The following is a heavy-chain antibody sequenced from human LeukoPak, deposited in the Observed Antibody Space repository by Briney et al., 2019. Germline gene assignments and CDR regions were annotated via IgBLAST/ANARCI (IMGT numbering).Heavy chain of an antibody. CDR3: ARGRYYYGSGSYLSYYYYYMDV. CDR1: GGSFSGYY. J-gene: IGHJ6*03. Sequence: PSETLSLTCAVYGGSFSGYYWSWIRQPPGKGLEWIGEINHSGSTNYNPSLKSRVTISVDTSKNQFSLKLSSVTAADTAVYYCARGRYYYGSGSYLSYYYYYMDVWGKGTTVTVSS. CDR2: INHSGST. D-gene: IGHD3-10*01. V-gene: IGHV4-34*01.